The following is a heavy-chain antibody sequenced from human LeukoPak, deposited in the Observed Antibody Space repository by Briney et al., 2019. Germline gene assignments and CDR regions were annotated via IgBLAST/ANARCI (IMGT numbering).Heavy chain of an antibody. J-gene: IGHJ5*02. CDR3: ASSSYDSSGYYPS. CDR1: GFTFSGYS. D-gene: IGHD3-22*01. Sequence: GGSLRLSCAASGFTFSGYSMNWVRQAPGKGLEWVSSISSSSSYIYYADSVKGRFTISRDNAKNSLYLQMNSLRAEDTAVYYCASSSYDSSGYYPSWGQGTLVTVSS. CDR2: ISSSSSYI. V-gene: IGHV3-21*01.